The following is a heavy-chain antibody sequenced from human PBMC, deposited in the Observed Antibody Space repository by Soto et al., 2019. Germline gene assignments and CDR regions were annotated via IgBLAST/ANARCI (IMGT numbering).Heavy chain of an antibody. CDR1: GFTFSSYA. Sequence: GGSLRLSCAASGFTFSSYAMSWVRQAPGKGLEWVSAISGSGGSTYYADSVKGRFTISRDNSKNTLYLQMNSLRAEDTAVYYCAKARSITIFGVVIGAIDYWGQGTLVTVSS. J-gene: IGHJ4*02. V-gene: IGHV3-23*01. CDR3: AKARSITIFGVVIGAIDY. D-gene: IGHD3-3*01. CDR2: ISGSGGST.